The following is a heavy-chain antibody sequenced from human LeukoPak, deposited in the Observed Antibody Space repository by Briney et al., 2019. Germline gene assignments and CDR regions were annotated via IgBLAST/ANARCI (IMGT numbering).Heavy chain of an antibody. Sequence: SVKVPCKASGFTFTSSAVQWVRQARGQRLEWIGWIVVGSGNTNYAQKFQERVTITRDMSTSTAYMELSSLRSEDTAVYYCAADQTIHSGADYWGQGTLVTVSS. CDR2: IVVGSGNT. V-gene: IGHV1-58*01. CDR3: AADQTIHSGADY. J-gene: IGHJ4*02. D-gene: IGHD6-25*01. CDR1: GFTFTSSA.